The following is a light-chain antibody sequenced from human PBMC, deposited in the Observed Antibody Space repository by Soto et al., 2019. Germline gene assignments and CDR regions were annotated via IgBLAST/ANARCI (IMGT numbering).Light chain of an antibody. CDR2: EVS. CDR3: CSYAGSSTLYV. CDR1: SSDVGSYNL. V-gene: IGLV2-23*02. Sequence: QSALTQPASVSGSPGQSITISCTGTSSDVGSYNLVSWYQQHPGEAPKLMIYEVSKRPSGVSNRFSGSKSGSTASLTISGLQAEDEADYYCCSYAGSSTLYVFGSGTKLTVL. J-gene: IGLJ1*01.